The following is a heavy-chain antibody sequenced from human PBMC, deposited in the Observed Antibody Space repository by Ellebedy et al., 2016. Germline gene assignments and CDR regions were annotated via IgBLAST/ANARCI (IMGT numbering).Heavy chain of an antibody. J-gene: IGHJ4*02. Sequence: GGSLRLSXTASGFNFNTFFMSWVRQAPGKGLEWVSTISAGSDTTRLADSVKGRFTISRDNSRDTLYLQMNSLRAEDTAVYYCYYGHYSASWGQGTLVTVSS. CDR3: YYGHYSAS. V-gene: IGHV3-23*01. D-gene: IGHD4-17*01. CDR2: ISAGSDTT. CDR1: GFNFNTFF.